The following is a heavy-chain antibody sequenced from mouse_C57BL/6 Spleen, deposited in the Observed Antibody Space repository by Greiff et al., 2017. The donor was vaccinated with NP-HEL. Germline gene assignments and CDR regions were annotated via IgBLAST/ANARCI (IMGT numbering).Heavy chain of an antibody. CDR2: IWTGGGT. CDR3: ARNGASDGYYVNYFDY. V-gene: IGHV2-9-1*01. Sequence: QVQLKQSGPGLVAPSQSLSITCTVSGFSLTSYAISWVRQPPGKGLEWLGVIWTGGGTNYNSALKSRLSISKDNSKSQVFLKMNNLQTDDTARYYCARNGASDGYYVNYFDYWGQGTTLTVSS. CDR1: GFSLTSYA. D-gene: IGHD2-3*01. J-gene: IGHJ2*01.